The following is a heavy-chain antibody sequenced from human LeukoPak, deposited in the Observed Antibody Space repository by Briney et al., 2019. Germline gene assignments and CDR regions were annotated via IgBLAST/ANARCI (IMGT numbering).Heavy chain of an antibody. V-gene: IGHV1-69*05. CDR3: ARRRESSGLIFDY. CDR1: GGTFSSYA. Sequence: SVKVSCKASGGTFSSYAISWVRQAPGQGLEWMGRIIPIFGTANYAQKFQGRVTITTDESTSTAYMELSSLKSEDTAVYYCARRRESSGLIFDYWGQGTLVTVSS. D-gene: IGHD6-19*01. J-gene: IGHJ4*02. CDR2: IIPIFGTA.